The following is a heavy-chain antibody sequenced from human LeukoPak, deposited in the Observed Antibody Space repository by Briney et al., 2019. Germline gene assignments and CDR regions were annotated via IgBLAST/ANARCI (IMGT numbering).Heavy chain of an antibody. CDR2: IRYDGSNK. CDR1: GFTFSSYG. CDR3: AKDIVIAAAGWDY. D-gene: IGHD6-13*01. V-gene: IGHV3-30*02. Sequence: GGSLRLSCAASGFTFSSYGMHWVRQAPGKGLEWVAFIRYDGSNKYYADSVKGRFTISRDNSKNTLYLQMNSLRAEDTAVYYCAKDIVIAAAGWDYWGQGTLVTVSS. J-gene: IGHJ4*02.